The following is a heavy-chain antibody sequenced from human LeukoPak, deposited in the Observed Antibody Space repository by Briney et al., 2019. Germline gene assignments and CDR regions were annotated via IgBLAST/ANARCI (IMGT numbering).Heavy chain of an antibody. V-gene: IGHV3-48*03. J-gene: IGHJ6*03. CDR2: IDSNSRTI. D-gene: IGHD3-10*01. Sequence: PGGSLRLSCAASGFTFSTYEMDWVRQAPGKGLEWISYIDSNSRTIHYADSVRGRFTISRDNAKNSLFLQMNSLRAEDTAVYYCAKDMVRGIPPDYMDVWGKGTTVTISS. CDR1: GFTFSTYE. CDR3: AKDMVRGIPPDYMDV.